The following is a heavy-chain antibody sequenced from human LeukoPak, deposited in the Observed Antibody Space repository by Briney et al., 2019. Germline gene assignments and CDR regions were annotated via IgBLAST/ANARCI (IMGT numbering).Heavy chain of an antibody. CDR1: GFTFSTYA. CDR2: MSGSGGST. Sequence: GGSLRLSCAASGFTFSTYAMSWVRQAPGKGLEWGSAMSGSGGSTYYADSVKGRFTISRDDSKNTLYLQMNSLRAEDTAVYYCAKPEQWLVPYYYYYYHMDVWGQGTTVTVSS. D-gene: IGHD6-19*01. V-gene: IGHV3-23*01. J-gene: IGHJ6*02. CDR3: AKPEQWLVPYYYYYYHMDV.